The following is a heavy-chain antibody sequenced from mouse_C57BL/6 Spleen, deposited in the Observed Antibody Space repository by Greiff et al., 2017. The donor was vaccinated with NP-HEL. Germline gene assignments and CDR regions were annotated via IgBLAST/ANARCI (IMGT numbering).Heavy chain of an antibody. V-gene: IGHV1-80*01. D-gene: IGHD2-3*01. CDR2: IYPGDGDT. CDR3: ARLPIYDGYYEFAY. Sequence: QVQLQQSGAELVKPGASVKISCKASGYAFSSYWMNWVKQRPGKGLEWIGQIYPGDGDTNYNGKFKGKATLTADKSSSTAYMQLSSLTSEDSAVYFCARLPIYDGYYEFAYWGQGTLVTVSA. J-gene: IGHJ3*01. CDR1: GYAFSSYW.